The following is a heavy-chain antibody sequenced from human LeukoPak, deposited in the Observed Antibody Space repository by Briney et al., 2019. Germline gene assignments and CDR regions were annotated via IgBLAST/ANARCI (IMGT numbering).Heavy chain of an antibody. D-gene: IGHD6-6*01. CDR1: GGTFSSYA. J-gene: IGHJ3*02. V-gene: IGHV1-69*05. Sequence: ASVKVSCKASGGTFSSYAISWVRQAPGQGLEWMGGIIPIFGSANYAQKFQGRVTITTDESTSTAYMELSSLRSEDTAVYYCARDRSFSSPDAFDIWGQGTMVIVSS. CDR3: ARDRSFSSPDAFDI. CDR2: IIPIFGSA.